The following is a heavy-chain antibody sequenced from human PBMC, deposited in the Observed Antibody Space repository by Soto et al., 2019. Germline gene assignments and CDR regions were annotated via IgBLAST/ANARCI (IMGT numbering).Heavy chain of an antibody. D-gene: IGHD2-8*01. CDR2: INSDGSSA. V-gene: IGHV3-74*01. CDR3: ARDLPTNGDGMDV. CDR1: GFTFSSYW. Sequence: PGGSLRLSCAASGFTFSSYWMHWVRQAPGKGLVWVSRINSDGSSATYADSVKGRFTVSRDNAKNTLYLQMNSLRAEDTAVHYCARDLPTNGDGMDVWGQGTTVTVSS. J-gene: IGHJ6*02.